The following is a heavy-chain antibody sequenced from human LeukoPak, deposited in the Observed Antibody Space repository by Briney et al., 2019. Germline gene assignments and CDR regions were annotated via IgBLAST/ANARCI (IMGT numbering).Heavy chain of an antibody. CDR3: AKVLMDYGDYFDY. CDR1: GFTFINYG. CDR2: IQSDGNNK. Sequence: GGSLRLSCAASGFTFINYGIYWVRQAPGKGLEWVAFIQSDGNNKYYADSVKGRFSISIDNSKNTLYLQMNSLRTEDTAVYYCAKVLMDYGDYFDYWGQGTLVTVSS. D-gene: IGHD4-17*01. J-gene: IGHJ4*02. V-gene: IGHV3-30*02.